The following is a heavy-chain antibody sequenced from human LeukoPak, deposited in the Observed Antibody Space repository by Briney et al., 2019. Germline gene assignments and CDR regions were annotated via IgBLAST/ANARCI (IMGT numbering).Heavy chain of an antibody. CDR2: IYDSGST. J-gene: IGHJ6*03. Sequence: SETLSLTCSVSGGSISSYYWSWIRQPPGKGLEWIGYIYDSGSTNYNPSLKSRVTISVNTSKNQFSLKLSSVTAADTAVYYCARAIGWFGELFSEYYYYYYMDVWGKGTTVTISS. CDR1: GGSISSYY. CDR3: ARAIGWFGELFSEYYYYYYMDV. V-gene: IGHV4-59*01. D-gene: IGHD3-10*01.